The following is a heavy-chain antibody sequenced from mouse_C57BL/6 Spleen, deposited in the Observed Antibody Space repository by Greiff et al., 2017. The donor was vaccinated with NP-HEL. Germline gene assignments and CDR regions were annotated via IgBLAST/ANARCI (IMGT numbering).Heavy chain of an antibody. V-gene: IGHV1-42*01. CDR1: GYSFTGYY. Sequence: EVKLQESGPELVKPGASVKISCKASGYSFTGYYMNWVKQSPEKSLEWIGEINPSTGGTTYNQKFKAKATLTVDKSSSTAYMQLKSLTSEDSAVYYCARTAQAPWFAYWGQGTLVTVSA. J-gene: IGHJ3*01. CDR2: INPSTGGT. CDR3: ARTAQAPWFAY. D-gene: IGHD3-2*02.